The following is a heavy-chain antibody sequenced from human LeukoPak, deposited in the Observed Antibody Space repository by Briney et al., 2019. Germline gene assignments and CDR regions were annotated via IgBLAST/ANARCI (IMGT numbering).Heavy chain of an antibody. Sequence: SQTLSLTCAISGDSVSSNSAAWNWIRQSPSRGLEWLGRTYYRSKWYNDYAVSVKSRITINPDTSKNQFSLQLNSVTPEDTAVYYCARDMGGTMVRGVSTFDIWGQGTMVTVSS. J-gene: IGHJ3*02. D-gene: IGHD3-10*01. CDR2: TYYRSKWYN. V-gene: IGHV6-1*01. CDR1: GDSVSSNSAA. CDR3: ARDMGGTMVRGVSTFDI.